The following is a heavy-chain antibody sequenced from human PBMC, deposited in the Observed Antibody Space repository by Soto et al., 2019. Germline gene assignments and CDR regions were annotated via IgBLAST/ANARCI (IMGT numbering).Heavy chain of an antibody. CDR3: ARGVGSGSYYNQYNWFDP. V-gene: IGHV1-18*01. Sequence: QVQLVQSGAEVKKPGASVKVSCKASGHTFTNYGISWVRQAPGQGLEWMGWISAYNGNTKYAQKLQGRVTMTTDTATRTAYMELRSLRSDDTAVYYCARGVGSGSYYNQYNWFDPWGQGTLVTVSS. J-gene: IGHJ5*02. CDR1: GHTFTNYG. D-gene: IGHD3-10*01. CDR2: ISAYNGNT.